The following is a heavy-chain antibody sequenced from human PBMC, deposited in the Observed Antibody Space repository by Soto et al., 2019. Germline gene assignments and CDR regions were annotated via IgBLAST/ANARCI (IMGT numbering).Heavy chain of an antibody. Sequence: EVLVVESGGGLVQPGGSLRLSCAVSGFTFSGGYWMKWVRQAPGKGLEWVATIKEDGRETYYVDSVKGRFTTSRDSAKNSLYLQMNSLRVEDTAVYYCACMMGYWGQGTLVTVSS. V-gene: IGHV3-7*03. CDR2: IKEDGRET. J-gene: IGHJ4*02. D-gene: IGHD2-8*01. CDR1: GFTFSGGYW. CDR3: ACMMGY.